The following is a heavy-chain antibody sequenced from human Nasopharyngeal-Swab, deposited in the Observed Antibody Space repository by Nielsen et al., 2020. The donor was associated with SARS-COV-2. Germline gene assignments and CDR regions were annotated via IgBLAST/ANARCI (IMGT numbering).Heavy chain of an antibody. J-gene: IGHJ5*02. CDR1: GYSFTSYW. V-gene: IGHV5-51*01. D-gene: IGHD6-13*01. Sequence: GESLKISCKGSGYSFTSYWIGWVRQMPGKGLELMGIIYPGYSDTRYSPSFQGQVPISADKSISTAYLQWSSLKASDTAMYYCARHTRYSSSWYRAEKPNWFDPWGQGTLVTVSS. CDR2: IYPGYSDT. CDR3: ARHTRYSSSWYRAEKPNWFDP.